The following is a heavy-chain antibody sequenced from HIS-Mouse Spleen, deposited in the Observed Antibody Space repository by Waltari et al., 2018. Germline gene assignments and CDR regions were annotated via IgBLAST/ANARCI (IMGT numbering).Heavy chain of an antibody. V-gene: IGHV3-21*01. Sequence: EVQLVESGGGLVKPGGSLRLSCAASGFTFSRYSMNWFRQAPGKGLEWVSSISSSSSYIYYADSVKGRFTISRDNAKNSLYLQMNSLRAEDTAVYYCARDEAIYRLSSGWYYWGQGTLVTVSS. CDR2: ISSSSSYI. D-gene: IGHD6-19*01. CDR1: GFTFSRYS. J-gene: IGHJ4*02. CDR3: ARDEAIYRLSSGWYY.